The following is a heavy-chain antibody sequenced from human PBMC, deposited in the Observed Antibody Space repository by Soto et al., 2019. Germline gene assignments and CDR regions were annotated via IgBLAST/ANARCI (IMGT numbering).Heavy chain of an antibody. D-gene: IGHD6-19*01. Sequence: SETLSLTCTVSGGSISSYSYYWGWIRQSPEKGLEWIASISYSGSTYYNPTLKSRLIISVDTSKSQFSLKLSSVTAADTAVYYCARHRYSSGWPYESWFYPWGQGTQVTVSS. J-gene: IGHJ5*02. V-gene: IGHV4-39*01. CDR2: ISYSGST. CDR3: ARHRYSSGWPYESWFYP. CDR1: GGSISSYSYY.